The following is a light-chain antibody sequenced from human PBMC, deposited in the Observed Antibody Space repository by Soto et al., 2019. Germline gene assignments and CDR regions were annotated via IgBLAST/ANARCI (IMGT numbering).Light chain of an antibody. Sequence: EIVMTQSPGTLSVSPGERATLSFMASLSVSTNLAWYQQKPGQAPRLLIYGASTRATGISARFSGSGSGTEFSLTISSLQSEDFAVYYCQQYNNWPPITFGQGTRLEIK. V-gene: IGKV3-15*01. CDR2: GAS. CDR3: QQYNNWPPIT. J-gene: IGKJ5*01. CDR1: LSVSTN.